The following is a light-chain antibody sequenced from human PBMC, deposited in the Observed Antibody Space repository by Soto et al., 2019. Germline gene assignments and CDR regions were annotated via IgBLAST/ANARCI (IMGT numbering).Light chain of an antibody. Sequence: EIVLTQSPGTLSVSPGERATLSCRSSQSVSSKLAWYQQKPGQAPRLLFYGASTGATGIPARFSGSGSETEFTLYISSMQSEDFAVYYCQQYNNCPGTLGQGTKVEIK. CDR2: GAS. J-gene: IGKJ1*01. CDR1: QSVSSK. V-gene: IGKV3-15*01. CDR3: QQYNNCPGT.